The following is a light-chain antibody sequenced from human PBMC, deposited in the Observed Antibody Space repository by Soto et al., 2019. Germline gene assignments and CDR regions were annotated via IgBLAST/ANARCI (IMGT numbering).Light chain of an antibody. V-gene: IGLV2-14*01. CDR2: EVS. Sequence: QSVLTQPASVSGYPGQSITISCTGRSSDVGGYNYVSWYQQHPGKAPKFMIYEVSRRPSGVSNRFSGSKSGNTASLTVSGLQAEDEADYYCSSYTTSNTYVFGTGTKVTV. CDR1: SSDVGGYNY. CDR3: SSYTTSNTYV. J-gene: IGLJ1*01.